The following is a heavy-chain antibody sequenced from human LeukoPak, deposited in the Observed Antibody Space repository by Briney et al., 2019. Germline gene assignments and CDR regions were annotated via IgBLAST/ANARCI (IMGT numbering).Heavy chain of an antibody. J-gene: IGHJ3*02. D-gene: IGHD6-13*01. V-gene: IGHV4-59*12. CDR1: GGSISSYY. Sequence: PSETLSLTCTVSGGSISSYYWSWIRQPPGKGLEWIGYIYYSGSTNYNPSLKSRVTISVDKSKNQFSLKLSSVTAADTAVYYCARDSDSSSWHDAFDIWGQGTMVTVSS. CDR3: ARDSDSSSWHDAFDI. CDR2: IYYSGST.